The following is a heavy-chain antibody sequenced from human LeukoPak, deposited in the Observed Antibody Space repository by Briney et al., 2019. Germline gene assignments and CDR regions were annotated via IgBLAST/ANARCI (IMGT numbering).Heavy chain of an antibody. V-gene: IGHV3-30*02. J-gene: IGHJ4*02. D-gene: IGHD2-2*01. Sequence: GGSLRLSCAASGFTFGTSGMHWVRQAPGKGLEWVAFIRYDGSHKYYADSVKGRFTISRDNAKNSLYLQMNSLRAEDTAVYYCARDTEYQLPYGYFDYWGQGTLVTVSS. CDR1: GFTFGTSG. CDR3: ARDTEYQLPYGYFDY. CDR2: IRYDGSHK.